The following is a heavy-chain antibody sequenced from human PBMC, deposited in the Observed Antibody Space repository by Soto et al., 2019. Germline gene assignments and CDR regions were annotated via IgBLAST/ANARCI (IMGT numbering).Heavy chain of an antibody. CDR1: GYSISSGYF. D-gene: IGHD2-2*01. CDR3: ARERYQVISDGMDV. Sequence: SETLSLTCAVSGYSISSGYFWGWIRQPPGKGLEWIGSIHHSGTTFYNPSLKSRVTISVDTSKNQFSLILTSVSAADAAVYFCARERYQVISDGMDVWGQGTTVTVSS. V-gene: IGHV4-38-2*02. J-gene: IGHJ6*02. CDR2: IHHSGTT.